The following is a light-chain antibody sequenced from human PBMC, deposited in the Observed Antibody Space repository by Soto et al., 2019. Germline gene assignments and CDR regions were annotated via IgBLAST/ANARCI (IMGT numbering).Light chain of an antibody. CDR1: QSVSSY. V-gene: IGKV3-11*01. CDR2: DAS. Sequence: EIVLTQSPGTLSLSPGDRATLSCRASQSVSSYLAWYQQKPGQAPRLLIYDASNRATGIPARFSGSGSGTDFTLTISSLEPEDFAVYYCQQRSNWPWTFGQGTKVEIK. J-gene: IGKJ1*01. CDR3: QQRSNWPWT.